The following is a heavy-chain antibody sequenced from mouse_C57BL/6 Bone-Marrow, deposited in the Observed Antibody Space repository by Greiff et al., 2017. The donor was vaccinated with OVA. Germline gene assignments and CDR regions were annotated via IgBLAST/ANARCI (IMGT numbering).Heavy chain of an antibody. CDR1: GYTFTDYY. V-gene: IGHV1-26*01. D-gene: IGHD4-1*01. Sequence: EVQLQQSGPELVKPGASVKISCKASGYTFTDYYMNWVKQSHGKSLEWIGDINPNNGGTSYNQKFKGKATLTVDKSSSTAYMELRSLTSEDSAVYYCARYWDRAYWGQGTLVTVSA. J-gene: IGHJ3*01. CDR3: ARYWDRAY. CDR2: INPNNGGT.